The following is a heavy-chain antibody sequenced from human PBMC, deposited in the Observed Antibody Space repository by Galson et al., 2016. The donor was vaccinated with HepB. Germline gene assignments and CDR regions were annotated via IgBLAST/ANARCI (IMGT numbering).Heavy chain of an antibody. CDR2: IYSGDSDT. Sequence: QSGAEVKKPGESLKISCKASGYSFSSYWIGWVRQMPGKGLEWMGMIYSGDSDTRYNPSFEGQVTISADTSIDTAHLQWSSLKASDSAMYYCARRPPGSNTWYYFDYWGQGTMVTVSS. J-gene: IGHJ4*02. V-gene: IGHV5-51*01. D-gene: IGHD6-13*01. CDR3: ARRPPGSNTWYYFDY. CDR1: GYSFSSYW.